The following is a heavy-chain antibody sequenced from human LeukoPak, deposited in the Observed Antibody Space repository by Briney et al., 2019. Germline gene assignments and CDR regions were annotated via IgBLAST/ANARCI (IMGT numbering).Heavy chain of an antibody. Sequence: GGSLRLSCAASGFAFNTYAMHWVRQAPGKGLEWVTLIWHDGSHKFYIDSVRGRFTISRDNSRNTVYLQMNGLRAEDTAVYYCARGKYSNTDYWGQGTLVTVSS. CDR2: IWHDGSHK. V-gene: IGHV3-33*01. J-gene: IGHJ4*02. CDR3: ARGKYSNTDY. CDR1: GFAFNTYA. D-gene: IGHD6-6*01.